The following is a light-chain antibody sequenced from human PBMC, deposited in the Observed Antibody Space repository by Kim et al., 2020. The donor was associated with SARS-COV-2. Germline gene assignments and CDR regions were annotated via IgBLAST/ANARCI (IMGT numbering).Light chain of an antibody. V-gene: IGKV1-27*01. CDR1: QGISNS. Sequence: ASVGDRDTITCRASQGISNSIAWYQQKPGKVPKVLIYSASALQSEVPSRFSGSGSGTDFTLTISSLQPEDVATYYCQKYNAAPWTFGQGTKVDIK. CDR2: SAS. J-gene: IGKJ1*01. CDR3: QKYNAAPWT.